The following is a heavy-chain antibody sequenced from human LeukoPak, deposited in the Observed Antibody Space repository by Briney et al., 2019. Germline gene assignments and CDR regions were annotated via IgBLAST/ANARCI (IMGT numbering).Heavy chain of an antibody. CDR2: IKYDGSEK. V-gene: IGHV3-7*01. CDR3: ARGLGWLDP. J-gene: IGHJ5*02. Sequence: GGSLRLSCAGSGFTLSGYGMTWVRRAPGKGLEWVANIKYDGSEKHYVDSVKGRFTISRDNAKNSLYLQMNSLRVEDMAVYYCARGLGWLDPWGEGTLVTVSS. CDR1: GFTLSGYG.